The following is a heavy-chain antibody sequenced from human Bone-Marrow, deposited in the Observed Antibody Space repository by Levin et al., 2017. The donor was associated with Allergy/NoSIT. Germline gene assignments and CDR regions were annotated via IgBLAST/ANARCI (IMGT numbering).Heavy chain of an antibody. V-gene: IGHV3-7*03. CDR3: ARDLFLISP. CDR2: INHEGTEQ. J-gene: IGHJ5*01. Sequence: GGSLRLSCAASGFTFTYYSMSWFRQAPGRGLEWVANINHEGTEQYYADSVRGRFIVSRDNADNFLYLQMNSLRADDTATYYCARDLFLISPWGQGTVVTVSS. CDR1: GFTFTYYS. D-gene: IGHD3-3*01.